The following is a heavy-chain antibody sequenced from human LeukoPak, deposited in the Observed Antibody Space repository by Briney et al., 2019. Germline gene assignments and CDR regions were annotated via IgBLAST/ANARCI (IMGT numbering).Heavy chain of an antibody. CDR1: GDTFIPYT. D-gene: IGHD3-10*01. J-gene: IGHJ5*02. CDR2: INPNSGGT. CDR3: AREGSPMVRALIP. Sequence: ASVKVSCKASGDTFIPYTFSWVRQAPGQGLEWMGWINPNSGGTNYAQKFQGRVTMTRDTSISTAYMELSRLRSDDTAVYYCAREGSPMVRALIPWGQGTLVTVSS. V-gene: IGHV1-2*02.